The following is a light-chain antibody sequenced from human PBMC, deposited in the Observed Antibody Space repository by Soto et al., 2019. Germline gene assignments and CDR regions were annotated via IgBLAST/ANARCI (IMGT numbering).Light chain of an antibody. J-gene: IGLJ2*01. CDR3: QSYDSSNQVV. V-gene: IGLV6-57*02. Sequence: NFMLTQPHSVSESPGKTVTISCTGSSGSIASNYVQWYQQRPGSAPTTVIYEDNQRPSGVPDRFSGSIDSSSNSASLTISGLKTEDEADYYCQSYDSSNQVVFGGGTTLTVL. CDR2: EDN. CDR1: SGSIASNY.